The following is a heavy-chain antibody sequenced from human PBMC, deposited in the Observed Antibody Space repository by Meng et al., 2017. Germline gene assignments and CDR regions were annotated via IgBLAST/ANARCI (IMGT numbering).Heavy chain of an antibody. J-gene: IGHJ5*02. CDR3: ARESWFDP. V-gene: IGHV1-69*12. CDR2: IIPIFGTA. Sequence: VQPVETGAEVQKPGSSLDACCKASGGTFNSVAIGWVRQAPGQGLEWMGGIIPIFGTANYAQKFQGRVTITADESTSTAYMELSSLRSEDTAVYYCARESWFDPWGQGTLVTVSS. CDR1: GGTFNSVA.